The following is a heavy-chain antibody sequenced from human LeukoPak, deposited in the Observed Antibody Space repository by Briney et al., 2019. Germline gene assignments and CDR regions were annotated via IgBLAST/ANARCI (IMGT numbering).Heavy chain of an antibody. J-gene: IGHJ6*02. CDR2: MSYDGSYK. Sequence: GGSLSLSCAASGFTFSSYGMHWVRQAPGKGLEWVAVMSYDGSYKQYADSVKGRFTVSRDNSEKTLYLQMNSLRAEDTAVYYCAKYSSSSNYYYGMDVWGQGTTVTVSS. CDR3: AKYSSSSNYYYGMDV. CDR1: GFTFSSYG. V-gene: IGHV3-30*18. D-gene: IGHD6-13*01.